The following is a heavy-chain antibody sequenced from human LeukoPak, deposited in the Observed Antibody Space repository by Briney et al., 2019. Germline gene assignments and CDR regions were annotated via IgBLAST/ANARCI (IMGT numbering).Heavy chain of an antibody. J-gene: IGHJ4*02. CDR3: ARELFTPRDH. Sequence: ASVKVSCKASGYTFNDFFKHWLRQAPGQGLEGLGWINPKIGGTDYAQKFQGRVTMTRDTSVSTAYMELSGLTSDDTAMYYCARELFTPRDHWGQGTLVTVSS. V-gene: IGHV1-2*02. D-gene: IGHD2-15*01. CDR2: INPKIGGT. CDR1: GYTFNDFF.